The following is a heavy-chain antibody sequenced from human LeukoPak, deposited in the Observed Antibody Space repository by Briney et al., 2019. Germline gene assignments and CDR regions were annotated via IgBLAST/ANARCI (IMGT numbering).Heavy chain of an antibody. D-gene: IGHD4-17*01. V-gene: IGHV4-4*07. J-gene: IGHJ4*02. CDR1: GGSISDYY. CDR2: IYPSIST. CDR3: ARHYGAYSPFDY. Sequence: PSETLSLTCTVSGGSISDYYWSWIRQPAGKGLEWIGRIYPSISTNYNPSLQSRVTMSVGTSKNQFSLKLSSVTAADTAVYYCARHYGAYSPFDYWGQGTLVTVSS.